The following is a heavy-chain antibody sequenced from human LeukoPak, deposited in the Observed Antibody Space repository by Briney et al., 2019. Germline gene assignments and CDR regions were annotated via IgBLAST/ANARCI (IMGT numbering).Heavy chain of an antibody. Sequence: PSETLSLTCTVSGGSISSYYWSWIRQPPGKGLEWIGYIYYNGATNYNPSLKSRVTMSVDTSKNQFSLKLSSVIAADTAVYYCAYSTGVCSSTSCYHAFDIWGQGTMVTVSS. CDR2: IYYNGAT. CDR1: GGSISSYY. J-gene: IGHJ3*02. D-gene: IGHD2-2*01. CDR3: AYSTGVCSSTSCYHAFDI. V-gene: IGHV4-59*12.